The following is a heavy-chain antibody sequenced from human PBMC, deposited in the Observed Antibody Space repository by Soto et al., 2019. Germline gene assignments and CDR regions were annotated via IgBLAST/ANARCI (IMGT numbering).Heavy chain of an antibody. J-gene: IGHJ6*03. D-gene: IGHD3-9*01. Sequence: EQLLESGGGLVQPGGSLRLSCAASGFTFNNFAMTWVRQAPGKGLEWVSAVSASGATTYYADSVQGRFTISRDNSKDTMSQQMNSLRVEDTAMYYCVNLGYDPLSGYWANMDVWGEGTSVTVSS. CDR3: VNLGYDPLSGYWANMDV. CDR1: GFTFNNFA. CDR2: VSASGATT. V-gene: IGHV3-23*01.